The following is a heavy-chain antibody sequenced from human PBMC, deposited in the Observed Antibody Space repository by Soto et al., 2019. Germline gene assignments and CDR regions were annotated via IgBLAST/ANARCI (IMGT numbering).Heavy chain of an antibody. CDR3: ISGTGAFDI. V-gene: IGHV5-51*01. Sequence: GGALKISCKGYGYSFTNHLIGWVRQRPGKGLEWMGIIYPGDSDTRYSPSFQGQVTTSADKSISTAHLQWSSLKASDTAMYYCISGTGAFDIWGRGTMVTVSS. CDR1: GYSFTNHL. J-gene: IGHJ3*02. D-gene: IGHD2-8*02. CDR2: IYPGDSDT.